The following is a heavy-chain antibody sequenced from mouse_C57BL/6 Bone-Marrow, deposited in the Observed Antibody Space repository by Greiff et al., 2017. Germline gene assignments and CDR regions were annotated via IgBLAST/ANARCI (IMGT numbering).Heavy chain of an antibody. CDR3: ARRGRFAY. Sequence: QVQLQQSGAELVRPGVSVKLSCKGSGYTFTDYAMHWVKQCHAKSLEWIGVISTCYGHASYNQKFKDKATITVDKTSSTAYMELARLTSEDTAIYYWARRGRFAYWGHGTLVTLSA. J-gene: IGHJ3*01. V-gene: IGHV1-67*01. CDR1: GYTFTDYA. CDR2: ISTCYGHA.